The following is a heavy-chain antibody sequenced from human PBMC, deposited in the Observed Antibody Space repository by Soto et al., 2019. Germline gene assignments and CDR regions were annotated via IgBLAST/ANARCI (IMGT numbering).Heavy chain of an antibody. CDR2: MNPNTGNS. D-gene: IGHD1-1*01. V-gene: IGHV1-8*01. Sequence: ASVKVSCKSSGYTFTSYYIYWGRRATGQGLECMGWMNPNTGNSGYAQKFQGRVTMTSDTSISTAHMELSSLRSEDTAVYYCARRAETNGWNGFGADKYYFDFWGQGTLVTVSS. J-gene: IGHJ4*02. CDR1: GYTFTSYY. CDR3: ARRAETNGWNGFGADKYYFDF.